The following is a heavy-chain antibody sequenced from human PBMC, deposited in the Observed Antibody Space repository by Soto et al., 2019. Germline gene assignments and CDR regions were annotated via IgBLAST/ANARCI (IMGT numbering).Heavy chain of an antibody. D-gene: IGHD3-10*01. CDR2: VFYSGAT. CDR3: ARAGFSYGHLLF. CDR1: GGPIKTGDYY. Sequence: QVQLKESGPGLVKPSKTLSLTCNVSGGPIKTGDYYWNWIRQPPGKGLEWIGYVFYSGATNYSPSLKSRAAISMDTSKNQFSLSLTSVTAADTAVYYCARAGFSYGHLLFWGQGIRVTVST. V-gene: IGHV4-30-4*01. J-gene: IGHJ4*02.